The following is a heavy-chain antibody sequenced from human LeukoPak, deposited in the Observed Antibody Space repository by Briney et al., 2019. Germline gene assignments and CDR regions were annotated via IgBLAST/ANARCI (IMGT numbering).Heavy chain of an antibody. CDR3: ARGNSYGSFFDY. J-gene: IGHJ4*02. CDR2: IYYSGST. CDR1: GGSISSHY. D-gene: IGHD5-18*01. V-gene: IGHV4-59*11. Sequence: PSETLSLTCTVSGGSISSHYWSWIRQPPGKGLEWIGYIYYSGSTNYNPSLKSRVNISVDTSKNQFSLKLSSVTAADTAVYYCARGNSYGSFFDYWGQGTLVTVSS.